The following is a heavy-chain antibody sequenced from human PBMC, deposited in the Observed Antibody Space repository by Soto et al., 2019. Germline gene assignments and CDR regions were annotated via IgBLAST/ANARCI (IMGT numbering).Heavy chain of an antibody. CDR2: IIPIFGTA. J-gene: IGHJ6*02. CDR1: GGTISSYA. CDR3: ARDIGPPDRGEVYYGMDV. Sequence: SVKVTCKASGGTISSYAISWVQQAKRQGLEWMGGIIPIFGTANYAQKFQGRVTITADESTSTAYMELSSLRSEDTAVYYCARDIGPPDRGEVYYGMDVWGQGTTVTVSS. D-gene: IGHD3-10*01. V-gene: IGHV1-69*13.